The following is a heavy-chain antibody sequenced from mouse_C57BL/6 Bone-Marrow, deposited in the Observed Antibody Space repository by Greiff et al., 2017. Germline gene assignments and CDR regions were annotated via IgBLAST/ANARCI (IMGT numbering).Heavy chain of an antibody. V-gene: IGHV1-15*01. Sequence: QVQLQQSGAELVRPGASVTLSCKASGYTFTDYEMHWVKQTPVHGLEWIGAIDPETGGTAYNQKFQGKAILTADKSSSTAYMELRSLTSEDSAVYYCTRGYDYGGSWLAYWGQGTLVTVSA. CDR3: TRGYDYGGSWLAY. J-gene: IGHJ3*01. CDR1: GYTFTDYE. D-gene: IGHD2-4*01. CDR2: IDPETGGT.